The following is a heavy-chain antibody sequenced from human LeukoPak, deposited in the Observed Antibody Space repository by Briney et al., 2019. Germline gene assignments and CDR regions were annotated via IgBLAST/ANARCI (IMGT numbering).Heavy chain of an antibody. V-gene: IGHV3-64*01. CDR1: GFTFSSYA. Sequence: GGSLRLSCAASGFTFSSYAMHWVRQAPGKGLEYVSTISTNGGRTYYANSVKGRFTISRDNSKNTLYLQMGSLRAEDMAVYYCARERRGDDDFDIWGQGTMVTVSS. J-gene: IGHJ3*02. D-gene: IGHD3-16*01. CDR3: ARERRGDDDFDI. CDR2: ISTNGGRT.